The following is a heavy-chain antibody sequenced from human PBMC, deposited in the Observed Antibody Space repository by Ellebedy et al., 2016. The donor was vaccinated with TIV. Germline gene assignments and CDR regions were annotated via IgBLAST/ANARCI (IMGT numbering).Heavy chain of an antibody. D-gene: IGHD3-10*01. V-gene: IGHV4-39*01. CDR2: IFYSGTP. CDR1: GGSITSSTYY. Sequence: GSLRLXXSVSGGSITSSTYYWGWIRQPPGKGLEWIGSIFYSGTPYYNPSLKSRVTISVDPSKTQFSLKVSSVTAADTAVYYCASGQFDDMAVWGQGTTVTVSS. CDR3: ASGQFDDMAV. J-gene: IGHJ6*02.